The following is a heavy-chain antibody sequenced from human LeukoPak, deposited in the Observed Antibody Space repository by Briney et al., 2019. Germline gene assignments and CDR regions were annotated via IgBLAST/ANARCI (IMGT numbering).Heavy chain of an antibody. J-gene: IGHJ4*02. CDR3: AREDYDSSGYYPLGDY. Sequence: KPSETLSFTCAVYGGSFSGYYWSWIRQPPGKGLEWIGEINHSGSTNYNPSLKSRVTISVDTSKNQFSLKLSSVTAADTAVYYCAREDYDSSGYYPLGDYWGQGTLVTVSS. CDR2: INHSGST. V-gene: IGHV4-34*01. D-gene: IGHD3-22*01. CDR1: GGSFSGYY.